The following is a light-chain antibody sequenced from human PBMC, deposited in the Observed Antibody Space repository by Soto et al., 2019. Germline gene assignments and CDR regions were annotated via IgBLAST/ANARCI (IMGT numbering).Light chain of an antibody. J-gene: IGKJ3*01. CDR3: QQYGSSLIFT. Sequence: EIVLTQSPGTLSLSPGERATLSCRASQSVSSSYLAWYQQKPGQAPRLLIYGASSRATGIPDRFSGSGSGTDFTLTISRLEPEDFAVYYCQQYGSSLIFTFSPGTKVDIK. CDR1: QSVSSSY. CDR2: GAS. V-gene: IGKV3-20*01.